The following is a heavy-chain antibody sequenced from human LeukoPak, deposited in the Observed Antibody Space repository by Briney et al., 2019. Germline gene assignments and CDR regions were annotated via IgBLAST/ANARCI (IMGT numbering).Heavy chain of an antibody. Sequence: PSETLSLTCTVSGGSISSYYWSWIRQPPGKGLEWIGHIYTSGSTNYNPSLKGRLTMSVDTSKNQFSLKLSSVTAADTAVYYCARDINWDRGSDAFDIWGQGTMVTVSS. V-gene: IGHV4-4*07. J-gene: IGHJ3*02. D-gene: IGHD1/OR15-1a*01. CDR2: IYTSGST. CDR1: GGSISSYY. CDR3: ARDINWDRGSDAFDI.